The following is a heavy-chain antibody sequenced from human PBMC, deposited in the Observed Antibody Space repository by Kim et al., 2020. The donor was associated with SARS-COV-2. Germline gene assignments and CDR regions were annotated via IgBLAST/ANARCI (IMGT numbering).Heavy chain of an antibody. J-gene: IGHJ6*02. CDR2: ISGSGGST. Sequence: GGSLRLSCAASGFTFSSYAMSWVRQAPGKGLEWVSAISGSGGSTYYADSVKGRFTISRDNSKNTLYLQMNSLRAEDTAVYYCAKDCRNLPAAMLSVWGCGVPGMDVWGQGTTVTVSS. D-gene: IGHD2-2*01. V-gene: IGHV3-23*01. CDR1: GFTFSSYA. CDR3: AKDCRNLPAAMLSVWGCGVPGMDV.